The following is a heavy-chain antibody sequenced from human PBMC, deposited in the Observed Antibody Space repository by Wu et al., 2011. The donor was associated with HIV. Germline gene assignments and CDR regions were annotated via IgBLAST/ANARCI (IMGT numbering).Heavy chain of an antibody. CDR1: GYTFTDHY. CDR3: ARAPDIVVVPGARQNYYYYYMDV. D-gene: IGHD2-2*01. V-gene: IGHV1-2*02. CDR2: FNPNTGVT. J-gene: IGHJ6*03. Sequence: QVQLVQSGAEMKKAGASVKVSCNASGYTFTDHYIHWVRQAPGQGLEWMGWFNPNTGVTNYAQKFQGRVTMTRNTSISTAYMELRSLRSDDTAVYYCARAPDIVVVPGARQNYYYYYMDVWGKGDHGHRLL.